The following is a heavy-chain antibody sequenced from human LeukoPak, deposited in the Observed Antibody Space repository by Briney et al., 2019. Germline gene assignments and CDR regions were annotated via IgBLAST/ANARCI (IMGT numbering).Heavy chain of an antibody. CDR1: GGSISAYY. Sequence: SETLSLTCAVYGGSISAYYWSWIRQPPGKGLEWLGEINHSGRTNYNPSLKSRVTISVDTSKNQFSLSLSSVTAADTAMYYCARVGSYSTDAFDIWGQGTMVTVSS. V-gene: IGHV4-34*01. D-gene: IGHD3-10*01. J-gene: IGHJ3*02. CDR2: INHSGRT. CDR3: ARVGSYSTDAFDI.